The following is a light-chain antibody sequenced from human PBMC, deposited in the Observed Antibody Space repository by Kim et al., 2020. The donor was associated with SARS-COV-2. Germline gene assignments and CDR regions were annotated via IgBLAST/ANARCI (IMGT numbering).Light chain of an antibody. J-gene: IGLJ3*02. CDR3: TSYTSSTTWV. CDR1: SYDVGGDNF. V-gene: IGLV2-14*04. Sequence: GQSITISCTGTSYDVGGDNFVSWYQQYPGKAPKLMIYDVNNRPSGVSNRFSGSKTGNTASLTISGLQAEDEADYYCTSYTSSTTWVFGGGTQLTVL. CDR2: DVN.